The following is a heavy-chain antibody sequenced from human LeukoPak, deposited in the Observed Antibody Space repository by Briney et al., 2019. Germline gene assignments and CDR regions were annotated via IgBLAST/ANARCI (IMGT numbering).Heavy chain of an antibody. V-gene: IGHV3-21*01. CDR1: GFTFNSYA. D-gene: IGHD6-13*01. CDR2: ISVSSSDI. J-gene: IGHJ4*02. CDR3: AGTVAAAGP. Sequence: PGGSLRLFCAASGFTFNSYAMNWVRQAPGKGLEWVSSISVSSSDIYYADSMKGRFTISRDNAKNSLYLQMNGLRAEDTAVYYCAGTVAAAGPWGQGTLVTVSS.